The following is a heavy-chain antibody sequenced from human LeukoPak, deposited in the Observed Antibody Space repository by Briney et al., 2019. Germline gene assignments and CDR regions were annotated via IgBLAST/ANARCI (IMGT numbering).Heavy chain of an antibody. J-gene: IGHJ3*02. CDR2: IYYSGST. CDR3: ARDLRMIVVTDAFDI. Sequence: SETLSLTCTVSGGSISSYYWSWIRQPPGKGLEWIGYIYYSGSTNYNPSLKSRVTISVDTSKNQFSLKLSSVTAADTAVYYCARDLRMIVVTDAFDIWGQGTMVTVSS. D-gene: IGHD3-22*01. V-gene: IGHV4-59*01. CDR1: GGSISSYY.